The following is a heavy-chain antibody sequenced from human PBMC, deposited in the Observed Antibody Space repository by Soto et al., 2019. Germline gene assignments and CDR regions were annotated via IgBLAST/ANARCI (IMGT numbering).Heavy chain of an antibody. CDR1: GDTFSSYA. CDR2: IIPIFGTA. CDR3: ARAVIALMVYAAFDY. J-gene: IGHJ4*02. V-gene: IGHV1-69*01. D-gene: IGHD2-8*01. Sequence: QVQLVQSGAEVKKPGSSVKVSCKASGDTFSSYAISWVRQAPGQGLEWMGGIIPIFGTANYAQKFQGRVTITADESTSTAYMELSSLRSEDTAVYYCARAVIALMVYAAFDYWGQGTLVTVSS.